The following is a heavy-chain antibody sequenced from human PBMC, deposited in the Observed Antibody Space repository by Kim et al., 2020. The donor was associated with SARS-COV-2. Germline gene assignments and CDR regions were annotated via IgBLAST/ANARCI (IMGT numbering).Heavy chain of an antibody. V-gene: IGHV3-53*01. D-gene: IGHD3-10*01. Sequence: RFTISRDNSKNTLYLQMNSLGAEDTAVYYCARDHMGFGEGLSYYYYGMDVWGQGTTVTVSS. CDR3: ARDHMGFGEGLSYYYYGMDV. J-gene: IGHJ6*02.